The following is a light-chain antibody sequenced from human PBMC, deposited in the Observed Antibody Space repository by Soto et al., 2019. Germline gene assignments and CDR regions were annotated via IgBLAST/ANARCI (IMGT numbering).Light chain of an antibody. Sequence: QSALTQPASVSGSPGQSITISCTGTSSDIGAYNYVSWYQQHPGKAPRLIIYEVSNRPSGISNRFSGSKSGITVSLTISGLQPEDEADYHCSSYTSTTTRMFGGGTKLTVL. V-gene: IGLV2-14*01. CDR2: EVS. J-gene: IGLJ3*02. CDR1: SSDIGAYNY. CDR3: SSYTSTTTRM.